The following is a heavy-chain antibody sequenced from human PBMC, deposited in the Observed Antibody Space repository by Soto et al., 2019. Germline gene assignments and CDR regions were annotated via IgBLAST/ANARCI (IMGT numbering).Heavy chain of an antibody. Sequence: ASVKVSCKASGYTFTGYYMHWVRQAPGQGLEWMGWINPNSGGTNDAQKFQGRVTMTRDTSISTAYMELSRLRSDDTAVYYCARDRTTGTVNWFDPWGQGTLVTVSS. CDR3: ARDRTTGTVNWFDP. J-gene: IGHJ5*02. D-gene: IGHD1-1*01. V-gene: IGHV1-2*02. CDR2: INPNSGGT. CDR1: GYTFTGYY.